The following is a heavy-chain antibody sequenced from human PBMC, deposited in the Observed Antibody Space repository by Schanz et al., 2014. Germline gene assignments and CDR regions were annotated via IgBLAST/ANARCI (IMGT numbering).Heavy chain of an antibody. CDR1: GYTFTGYY. CDR2: INPILGIA. V-gene: IGHV1-69*09. J-gene: IGHJ6*02. CDR3: ARGPSQGYSYGHNIGAYYYGMDV. D-gene: IGHD5-18*01. Sequence: QVQLVQSGAEMKKPGASVKVSCKASGYTFTGYYMHWVRQAPGQGLEWMGWINPILGIANYAQKFQGRVTITADKSTSTASMELSSLRSEDTAVYYCARGPSQGYSYGHNIGAYYYGMDVWGQGTTVTVSS.